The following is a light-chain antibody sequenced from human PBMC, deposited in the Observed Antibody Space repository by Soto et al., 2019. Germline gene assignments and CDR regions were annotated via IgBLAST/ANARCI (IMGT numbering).Light chain of an antibody. CDR2: GAS. CDR3: QQYCSSSLT. Sequence: EIVLTQSPGTLSLSPGERATLSCRASQSVSSSYLAWYQQKPGQAPRLLIYGASSRATSNPDRFSGSGSGTDFTLNISRLEAEDFAVYYCQQYCSSSLTFGRGTKVEIK. CDR1: QSVSSSY. V-gene: IGKV3-20*01. J-gene: IGKJ4*01.